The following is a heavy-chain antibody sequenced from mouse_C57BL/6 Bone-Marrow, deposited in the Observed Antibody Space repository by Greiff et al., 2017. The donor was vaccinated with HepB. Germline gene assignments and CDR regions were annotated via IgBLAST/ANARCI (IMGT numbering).Heavy chain of an antibody. CDR2: IYPGSGST. V-gene: IGHV1-55*01. D-gene: IGHD2-5*01. CDR1: GYTFTSYW. J-gene: IGHJ2*01. Sequence: QVQLQQPGAELVKPGASVKMSCKASGYTFTSYWITWVKQRPGQGLEWIGDIYPGSGSTNYNEKFKSKATLTVDTSSSTAYMKLSSLTSEDSAVYYCARATIVRLDDWGQGTTLTVSS. CDR3: ARATIVRLDD.